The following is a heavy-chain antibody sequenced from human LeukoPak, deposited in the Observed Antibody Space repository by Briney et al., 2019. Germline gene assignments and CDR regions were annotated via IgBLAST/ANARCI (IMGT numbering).Heavy chain of an antibody. CDR2: IIPIFGTA. CDR1: GGTFSSYA. J-gene: IGHJ5*02. Sequence: GASVKVSCKASGGTFSSYAISWVRQAPGQGLEWMGGIIPIFGTASYAQKFQGRVTITADESTSTAYMELSSLRSEDTAVYYCARVNLDKEHWFDPWGQGTLVTVSS. CDR3: ARVNLDKEHWFDP. V-gene: IGHV1-69*13. D-gene: IGHD2-2*03.